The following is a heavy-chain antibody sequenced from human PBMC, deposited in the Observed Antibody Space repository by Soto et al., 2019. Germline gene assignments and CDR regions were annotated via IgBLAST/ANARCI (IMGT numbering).Heavy chain of an antibody. Sequence: PSETLSLTCTVSGGSISSSSYYWGWIRQPPGKGLEWVSAISGSGGSTYYADSVKGRFTISRDNSKNTLYLQMNSLRAEDTAVYYCAKLKCSSTSCSIRDAFDIWGQGTMVTVSS. CDR2: ISGSGGST. CDR3: AKLKCSSTSCSIRDAFDI. V-gene: IGHV3-23*01. CDR1: GGSISSSSYY. J-gene: IGHJ3*02. D-gene: IGHD2-2*01.